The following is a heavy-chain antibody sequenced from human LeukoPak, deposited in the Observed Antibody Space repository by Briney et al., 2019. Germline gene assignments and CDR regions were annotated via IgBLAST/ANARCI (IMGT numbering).Heavy chain of an antibody. V-gene: IGHV1-8*01. CDR3: SRRNTAMVAGLDY. CDR1: VYTFTTYD. Sequence: ASVKVSRKSSVYTFTTYDINWVRQATGQGLGWVGWMNPNSGNTGYAQKFQGRVTMTRNTSTSTAFMELSGLRSEDTAVYFCSRRNTAMVAGLDYWGQGSLVTVSS. D-gene: IGHD5-18*01. J-gene: IGHJ4*02. CDR2: MNPNSGNT.